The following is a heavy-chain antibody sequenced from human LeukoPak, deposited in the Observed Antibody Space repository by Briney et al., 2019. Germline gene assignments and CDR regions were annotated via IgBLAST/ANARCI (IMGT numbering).Heavy chain of an antibody. CDR2: ISGSGGST. J-gene: IGHJ4*02. D-gene: IGHD3-10*01. Sequence: GGSLRLSCAASGFNFSSYAMSLVRQAPGKGLEWVSAISGSGGSTYYADSVKSRFTISRDNSTNTLYLQMNSLRAEDTAVYYCAKVLLWFGELPGADYWGQGTLVTVSS. CDR3: AKVLLWFGELPGADY. V-gene: IGHV3-23*01. CDR1: GFNFSSYA.